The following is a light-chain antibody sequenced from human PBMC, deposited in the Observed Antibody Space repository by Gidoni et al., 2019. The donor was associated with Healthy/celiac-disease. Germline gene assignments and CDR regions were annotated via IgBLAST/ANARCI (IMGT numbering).Light chain of an antibody. CDR2: AAS. CDR3: QQSYSTPYT. J-gene: IGKJ2*01. CDR1: QSISSY. V-gene: IGKV1-39*01. Sequence: DIQMTQSPSSLSASVGDRVTITCRASQSISSYLNWYQQKPGKAPKLLIYAASSLQSGVPSRFSGSGSGTDFTLTISSLQPEDFANYYCQQSYSTPYTFGRGPSWRSN.